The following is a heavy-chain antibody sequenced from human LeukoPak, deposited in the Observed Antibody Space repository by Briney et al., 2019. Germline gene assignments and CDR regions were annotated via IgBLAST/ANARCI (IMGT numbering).Heavy chain of an antibody. CDR3: ARARIAAAGTGAFDV. J-gene: IGHJ3*01. CDR1: GFSVSNYG. CDR2: FSATDGSA. V-gene: IGHV3-23*01. D-gene: IGHD6-13*01. Sequence: GGSLRLSCAASGFSVSNYGMTWVRQAPGKGLEWVSAFSATDGSAQYAESVKGRFTISRDNSKDSLYLQLNSLWDDDTAVYYCARARIAAAGTGAFDVWGQGTMVTVSS.